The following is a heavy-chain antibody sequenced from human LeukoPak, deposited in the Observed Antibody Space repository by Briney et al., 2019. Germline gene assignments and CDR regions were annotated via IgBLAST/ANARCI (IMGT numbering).Heavy chain of an antibody. CDR2: IHARGHET. J-gene: IGHJ4*02. Sequence: GGSLRLSCAASGFTFSSYAMSWVRQAPGKGLEWVSAIHARGHETYYTDFVKGRFTISRDNSKNTLYLEMGSLRADDTAVYYCAKEMGHALPFDCWGQGSLVTVSS. CDR3: AKEMGHALPFDC. CDR1: GFTFSSYA. D-gene: IGHD1-26*01. V-gene: IGHV3-23*01.